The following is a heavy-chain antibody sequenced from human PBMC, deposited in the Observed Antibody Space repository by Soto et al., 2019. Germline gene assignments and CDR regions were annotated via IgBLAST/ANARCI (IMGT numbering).Heavy chain of an antibody. J-gene: IGHJ6*02. CDR3: ARDLDFYSNWGWGGPYGMDV. Sequence: SETLSLTCTVSGGSISSGGYYWSWIRQHPGKGLEWIGYIYYSGSTYYNPSLKSRVTISVDTSKNQFSLKLSSVTAVDTAVYYCARDLDFYSNWGWGGPYGMDVWGQGTTVTVSS. D-gene: IGHD4-4*01. V-gene: IGHV4-31*03. CDR2: IYYSGST. CDR1: GGSISSGGYY.